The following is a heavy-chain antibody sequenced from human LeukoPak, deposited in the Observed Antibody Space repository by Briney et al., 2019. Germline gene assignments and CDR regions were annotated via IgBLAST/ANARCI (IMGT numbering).Heavy chain of an antibody. D-gene: IGHD2-21*02. Sequence: PSETLSLTCTVSGGSISTSSYYWSWIRQPPGKGLEWIGYIYYSGSTNYNPSLKSRVTISVDTSKNQFSLKLSSVTAADTAVYYCARYPYCGGDCPAYYYGMDVWGQGTTVTVSS. CDR2: IYYSGST. CDR3: ARYPYCGGDCPAYYYGMDV. J-gene: IGHJ6*02. V-gene: IGHV4-61*01. CDR1: GGSISTSSYY.